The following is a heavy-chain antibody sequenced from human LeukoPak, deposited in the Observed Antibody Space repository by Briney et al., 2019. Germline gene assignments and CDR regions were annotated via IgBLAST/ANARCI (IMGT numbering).Heavy chain of an antibody. CDR3: ARDPSHLWFGELSYYFDY. CDR1: GFTFSSYE. V-gene: IGHV3-23*01. D-gene: IGHD3-10*01. Sequence: PGGSLRLSCAASGFTFSSYEMNWVRQAPGKGLEWVSAISGSGGSTYYADSVKGRFTISRDNSKNTLYLQMNSLRADDTAVYYCARDPSHLWFGELSYYFDYWGQGTLVTVSS. CDR2: ISGSGGST. J-gene: IGHJ4*02.